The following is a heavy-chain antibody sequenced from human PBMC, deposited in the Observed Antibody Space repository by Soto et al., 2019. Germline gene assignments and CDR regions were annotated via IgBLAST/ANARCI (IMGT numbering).Heavy chain of an antibody. CDR3: AGDYLVRSKYYYYYYGMDV. J-gene: IGHJ6*02. V-gene: IGHV4-39*01. CDR1: GGSISSSSYY. CDR2: IYYSGST. D-gene: IGHD4-17*01. Sequence: PSETLSLTCTVSGGSISSSSYYWGWIRQPPGKGLEWIGSIYYSGSTYYNPSLKSRVTISVDTSKNQFSLKLSSVTAEDTAVYYCAGDYLVRSKYYYYYYGMDVWGQGTTVTVSS.